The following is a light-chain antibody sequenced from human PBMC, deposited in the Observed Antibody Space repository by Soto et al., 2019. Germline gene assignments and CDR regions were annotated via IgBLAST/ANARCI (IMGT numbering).Light chain of an antibody. CDR2: GAS. Sequence: DTMLTQSPGTLALSPGEGATLSCRASQSLSGRYLAWYQQKPGQAPRLLIYGASTRATGIPDRFSGSGSGTDFTLTISRLEPEDFAVYYCQQYDNSRWTFGQGTKVDIK. V-gene: IGKV3-20*01. CDR3: QQYDNSRWT. CDR1: QSLSGRY. J-gene: IGKJ1*01.